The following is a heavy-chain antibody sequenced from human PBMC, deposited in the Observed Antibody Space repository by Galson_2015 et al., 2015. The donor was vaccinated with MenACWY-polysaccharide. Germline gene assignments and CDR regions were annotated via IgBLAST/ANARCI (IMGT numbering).Heavy chain of an antibody. Sequence: ETLSLTCAVYGGSFSGYYWSWIRQPPGKGLEWIGEINHSGSTNYNPSLKSRVTISVDTSKNQFSLKLSSVTAADTAVYYCASSRTRDYGDSLYYFDYWGQGTLVTVSS. CDR3: ASSRTRDYGDSLYYFDY. J-gene: IGHJ4*02. D-gene: IGHD4-17*01. CDR1: GGSFSGYY. V-gene: IGHV4-34*01. CDR2: INHSGST.